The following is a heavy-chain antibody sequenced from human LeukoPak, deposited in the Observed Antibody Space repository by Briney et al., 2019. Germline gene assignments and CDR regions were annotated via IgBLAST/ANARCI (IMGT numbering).Heavy chain of an antibody. V-gene: IGHV4-4*07. D-gene: IGHD1-1*01. CDR3: TRGTQGVGSY. Sequence: PSETLFLTCTVFGGSISGYYWSWMRQPAGKGLEWIGRVYTSGETNYNPSLLSRVTMSLDTSKNQFSLQLTSVSAADTAVYYCTRGTQGVGSYWGQGTLVTVSS. CDR2: VYTSGET. CDR1: GGSISGYY. J-gene: IGHJ4*02.